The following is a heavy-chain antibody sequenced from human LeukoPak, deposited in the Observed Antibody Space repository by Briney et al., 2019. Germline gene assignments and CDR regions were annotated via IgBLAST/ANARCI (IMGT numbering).Heavy chain of an antibody. CDR1: GGPISRHY. V-gene: IGHV4-59*11. CDR3: GRHSMVRGVSDY. D-gene: IGHD3-10*01. J-gene: IGHJ4*02. CDR2: IYYSGST. Sequence: PSETLSLTCTLSGGPISRHYWSCLRQPPGKGLEWIGYIYYSGSTNYNPSLKSRVTISVDTSKNQFSLKLSSVTAADTAVYYGGRHSMVRGVSDYWGQGTLVTVSS.